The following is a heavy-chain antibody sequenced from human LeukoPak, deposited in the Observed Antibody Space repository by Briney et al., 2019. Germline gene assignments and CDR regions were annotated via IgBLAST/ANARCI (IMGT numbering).Heavy chain of an antibody. CDR3: VRRHYDSSDYYKD. J-gene: IGHJ4*02. CDR1: GGSISGSIYY. Sequence: SETLSLTCTVSGGSISGSIYYWGWIRQPPEKGLEWIGSIHYSGSTYYNPSLKSRVTISVDTSKNQFSLKLSSVTAADTAVYYCVRRHYDSSDYYKDWGQGTLVTVSS. V-gene: IGHV4-39*01. CDR2: IHYSGST. D-gene: IGHD3-22*01.